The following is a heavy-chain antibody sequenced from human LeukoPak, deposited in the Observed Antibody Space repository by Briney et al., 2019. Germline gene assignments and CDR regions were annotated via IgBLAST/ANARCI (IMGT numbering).Heavy chain of an antibody. V-gene: IGHV1-8*03. CDR2: MNPNSGNT. CDR1: GFTFTSYD. CDR3: ASSRGYSSSWSPFDY. Sequence: GASVKVSCKASGFTFTSYDINWVRQATGQGLEWMGWMNPNSGNTGYAQKFQGRVTITRNTSISTAYMELRSLRSDDTAVYYCASSRGYSSSWSPFDYWGQGTLVTVSS. J-gene: IGHJ4*02. D-gene: IGHD6-13*01.